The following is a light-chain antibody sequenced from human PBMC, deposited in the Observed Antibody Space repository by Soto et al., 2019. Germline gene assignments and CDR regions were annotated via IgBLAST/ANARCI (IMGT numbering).Light chain of an antibody. CDR1: QSVGNTY. J-gene: IGKJ2*01. Sequence: EIVLTQSPGTLSLSPGERATLSCRASQSVGNTYLAWYQQKPGQAPRLLIHAASSRATGVPDRFSGSGSGTDFTITISSLEPEDSALYYCQSYGGPLLFTFGPGTKLEI. CDR3: QSYGGPLLFT. CDR2: AAS. V-gene: IGKV3-20*01.